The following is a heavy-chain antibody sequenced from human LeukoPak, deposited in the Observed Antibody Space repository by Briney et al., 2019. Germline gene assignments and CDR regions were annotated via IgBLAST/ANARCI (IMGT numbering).Heavy chain of an antibody. V-gene: IGHV3-48*03. CDR2: ISSSGSTI. Sequence: GGSLRLSCAASGFTFSSYEMNWVRQAPGKGLEWVSYISSSGSTIYYADSVKGRFTISRDNAKNSLYLQMNSLRAEDTAVYYCARRSFDPDPNTYYYYYMDVWGKGTTVTVSS. D-gene: IGHD2/OR15-2a*01. CDR3: ARRSFDPDPNTYYYYYMDV. J-gene: IGHJ6*03. CDR1: GFTFSSYE.